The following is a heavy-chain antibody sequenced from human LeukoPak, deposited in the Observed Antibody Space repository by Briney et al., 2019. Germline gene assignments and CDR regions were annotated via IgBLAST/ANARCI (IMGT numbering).Heavy chain of an antibody. Sequence: PSQTLSLTCTVSGDSINSGCYYWSWIRQPAGKGLEWIGRIYISGSTNYNPSLKSRVTISVDTSKNQFSLKLSSVTAADTAMYYCARLLLVRGAIIYWGQGTLVTVSS. D-gene: IGHD3-10*01. J-gene: IGHJ4*02. CDR3: ARLLLVRGAIIY. CDR2: IYISGST. V-gene: IGHV4-61*02. CDR1: GDSINSGCYY.